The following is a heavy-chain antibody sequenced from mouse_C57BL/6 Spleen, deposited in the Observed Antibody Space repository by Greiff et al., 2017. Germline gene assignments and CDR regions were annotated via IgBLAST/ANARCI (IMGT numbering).Heavy chain of an antibody. CDR1: GYSFTSYW. Sequence: VQLQQPGAELVKPGASVKLSCKASGYSFTSYWMHWVKQRPGQGLEWIGMIHPNSGSTNYNEKFKSKATLTVDKSSSTAYMQLSSLTSEDSAVDFYAREGNYGTYYAMDYWGQGTSVTVSS. D-gene: IGHD2-1*01. J-gene: IGHJ4*01. V-gene: IGHV1-64*01. CDR3: AREGNYGTYYAMDY. CDR2: IHPNSGST.